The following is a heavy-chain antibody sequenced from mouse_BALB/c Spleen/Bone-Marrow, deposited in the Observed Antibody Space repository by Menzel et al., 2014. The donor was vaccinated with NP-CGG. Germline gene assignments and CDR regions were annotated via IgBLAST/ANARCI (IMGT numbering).Heavy chain of an antibody. CDR1: GFTFSSYT. V-gene: IGHV5-12-2*01. CDR2: ISNGGGST. J-gene: IGHJ2*01. D-gene: IGHD4-1*01. CDR3: ARHKNWAFDY. Sequence: VMLVESGGGLAQPGGSLKLSCAASGFTFSSYTMSWVRRTPEKRLEWVAYISNGGGSTYYPDTVKGRFTISRDNAKNTLYLQMSSLKSEDTAMYYCARHKNWAFDYWGQGTTLTVSS.